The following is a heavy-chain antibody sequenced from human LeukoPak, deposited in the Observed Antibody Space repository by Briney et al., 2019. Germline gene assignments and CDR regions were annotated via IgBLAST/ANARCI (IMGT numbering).Heavy chain of an antibody. V-gene: IGHV1-69*05. D-gene: IGHD1-26*01. CDR1: GGTFSSYA. CDR2: IIPIFGTA. J-gene: IGHJ3*02. CDR3: ARGFSPSGSYFEEGWSAFDI. Sequence: SVKVSCKASGGTFSSYAISWVRQAPGQGLEWMGGIIPIFGTANYAQKFQGRVTITTDESTSTAYMELSSLRSEDTAVYYCARGFSPSGSYFEEGWSAFDIWGQGTMVTVSS.